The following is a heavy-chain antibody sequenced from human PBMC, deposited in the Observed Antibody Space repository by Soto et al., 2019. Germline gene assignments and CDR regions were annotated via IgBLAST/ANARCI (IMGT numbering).Heavy chain of an antibody. CDR1: GGSISSGGYY. J-gene: IGHJ4*02. D-gene: IGHD5-12*01. V-gene: IGHV4-31*03. CDR3: ATHTSSGYGPLDY. CDR2: IYYSGST. Sequence: QVQLQESGPGLVKPSQTLSLTCTVSGGSISSGGYYWSGIRQHPGKGLEWIGYIYYSGSTYYNPSLKRRVTISVDTSKNQFSLKLSSVTAADTAVYYCATHTSSGYGPLDYWGQGTLVTVSS.